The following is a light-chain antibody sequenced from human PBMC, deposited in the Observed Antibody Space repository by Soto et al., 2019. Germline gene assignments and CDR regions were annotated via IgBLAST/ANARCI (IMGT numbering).Light chain of an antibody. V-gene: IGLV2-11*01. Sequence: QSALTQPRSVSGSPGQAVTISCTGTRSDVGGYNYVSWHQQHPGKAPKLMIYDISKRPSGVPDRFSGSKSGNTASLTISGLQAEDEADYYCCSYAGNDSVVFGGGTKLTV. CDR1: RSDVGGYNY. CDR2: DIS. J-gene: IGLJ2*01. CDR3: CSYAGNDSVV.